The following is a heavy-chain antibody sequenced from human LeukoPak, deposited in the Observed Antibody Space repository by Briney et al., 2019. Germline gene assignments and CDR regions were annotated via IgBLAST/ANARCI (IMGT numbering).Heavy chain of an antibody. V-gene: IGHV1-69*13. CDR3: ARDGYSYGYYYYGMDV. D-gene: IGHD5-18*01. J-gene: IGHJ6*02. CDR1: GGTFSSYA. Sequence: ASVKVSCKASGGTFSSYAISWVRQAPGQGLEWMGGIIPIFGTANYAQKFQGRVTITADESTSTAYMELSSLRSEDTAVYYCARDGYSYGYYYYGMDVWGQGTTVTVSS. CDR2: IIPIFGTA.